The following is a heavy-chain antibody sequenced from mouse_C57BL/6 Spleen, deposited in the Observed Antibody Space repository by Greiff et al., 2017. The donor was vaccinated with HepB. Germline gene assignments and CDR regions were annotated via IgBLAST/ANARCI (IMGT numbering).Heavy chain of an antibody. CDR3: ARRDYDYAMDY. V-gene: IGHV5-17*01. Sequence: VQLVESGGGLVKPGGSLKLSCAASGFTFSDYGMHWVRQAPEKGLEWVAYISSGSSTIYYADTVKGRFTISRDNAKNTLFLQMTSLRSEDTAMYYCARRDYDYAMDYWGQGTSVTVSS. CDR1: GFTFSDYG. CDR2: ISSGSSTI. J-gene: IGHJ4*01. D-gene: IGHD2-4*01.